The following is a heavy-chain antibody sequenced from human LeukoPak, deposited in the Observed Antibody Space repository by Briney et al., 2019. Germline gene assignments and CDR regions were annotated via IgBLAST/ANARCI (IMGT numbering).Heavy chain of an antibody. V-gene: IGHV3-23*01. CDR1: GFTFSSYA. J-gene: IGHJ4*02. D-gene: IGHD6-19*01. CDR2: ISGSGGST. CDR3: AKEQFEYSSGWYDFDY. Sequence: PGGSLRLSCAASGFTFSSYAMSWVRQAPGKGLEWVSAISGSGGSTYYADSVKGRFTISRDNSKNTLYLQMNSLRAEDTAVYYCAKEQFEYSSGWYDFDYWGQGTLVTVSS.